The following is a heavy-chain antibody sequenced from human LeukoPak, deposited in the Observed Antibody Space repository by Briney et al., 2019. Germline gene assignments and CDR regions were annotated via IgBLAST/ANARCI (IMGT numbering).Heavy chain of an antibody. CDR3: ARQQWLRLSENWFDP. CDR2: INPNSGST. J-gene: IGHJ5*02. V-gene: IGHV1-2*02. Sequence: ASVKVSCKASGYTFTGYYMHWVRQAPGQGLEWMGWINPNSGSTNYAQKFQGRVTMTRDTSISTAYIELSRLGSDDTAVYYCARQQWLRLSENWFDPWGQGTLVTVSS. D-gene: IGHD5-12*01. CDR1: GYTFTGYY.